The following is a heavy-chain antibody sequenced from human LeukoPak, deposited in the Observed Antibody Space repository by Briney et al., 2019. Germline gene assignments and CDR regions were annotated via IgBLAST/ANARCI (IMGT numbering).Heavy chain of an antibody. CDR3: AREWLLESIDY. Sequence: PSETLSLTCTVSGGSISSGDYYWSWIRQPRGKGLEWIGYIYYSGSTYYNPSLKSRVTISVDTSKNQFSLKLSSVTAADTAVYYCAREWLLESIDYWGQGTLVTVSS. V-gene: IGHV4-30-4*08. CDR1: GGSISSGDYY. CDR2: IYYSGST. J-gene: IGHJ4*02. D-gene: IGHD3-22*01.